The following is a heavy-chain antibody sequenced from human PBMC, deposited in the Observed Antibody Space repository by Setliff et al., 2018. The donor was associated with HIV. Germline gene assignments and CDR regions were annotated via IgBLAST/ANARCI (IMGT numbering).Heavy chain of an antibody. D-gene: IGHD3-10*01. CDR2: INPNSGGT. CDR1: GYTFTGYY. CDR3: ARGGDDYGPGTWTFDF. V-gene: IGHV1-2*02. J-gene: IGHJ4*02. Sequence: GASVKVSCKAFGYTFTGYYIRWVRQDPGQGLEWMGWINPNSGGTNYAQKFQGRVTITRDTSTNKAYMEMTRLRSDDTAVYSCARGGDDYGPGTWTFDFWGQGTLVTVSS.